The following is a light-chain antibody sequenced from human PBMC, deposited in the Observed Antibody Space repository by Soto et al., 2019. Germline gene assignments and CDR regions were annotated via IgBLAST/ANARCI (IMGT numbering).Light chain of an antibody. CDR3: QQVKTYPRT. Sequence: DIPLTQSPSFLSASVGDRVTITCRPSQAVPNNMAWYQQKPGKPPKLLIYEESTLHSGVPSRFSGRKSGTHFTLTIDSLQPEEFATYYCQQVKTYPRTFGGGTKVEIK. CDR1: QAVPNN. CDR2: EES. V-gene: IGKV1-9*01. J-gene: IGKJ4*01.